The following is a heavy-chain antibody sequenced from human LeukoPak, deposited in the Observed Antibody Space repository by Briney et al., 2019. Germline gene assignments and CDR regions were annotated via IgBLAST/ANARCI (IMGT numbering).Heavy chain of an antibody. Sequence: GGSLRLSCAASGFTFSSYAMSWVRQAPGKGLEWVSGINGRGETTVYAASVEGRFTISRDNSKNTLYLQLNSLGVEDTAVYFCAKDEGSGHGSYTWGTFDYWGLGSLVTVFS. CDR2: INGRGETT. V-gene: IGHV3-23*01. CDR1: GFTFSSYA. CDR3: AKDEGSGHGSYTWGTFDY. J-gene: IGHJ4*01. D-gene: IGHD3-3*01.